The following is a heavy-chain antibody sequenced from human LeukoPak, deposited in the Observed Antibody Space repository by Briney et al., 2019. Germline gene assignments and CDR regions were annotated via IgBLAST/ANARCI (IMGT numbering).Heavy chain of an antibody. CDR2: IIPIFGTV. J-gene: IGHJ4*02. V-gene: IGHV1-69*05. CDR3: ARDSCSGGTCAMRSFDY. D-gene: IGHD2-15*01. CDR1: GGTFSNYA. Sequence: SVKVSXKASGGTFSNYAINWMRQAPGQGLEWMGRIIPIFGTVNYAQKFQGRVTINTDESRSTAYMELSSLRSDDTAVYYCARDSCSGGTCAMRSFDYWGQGTLVTVSS.